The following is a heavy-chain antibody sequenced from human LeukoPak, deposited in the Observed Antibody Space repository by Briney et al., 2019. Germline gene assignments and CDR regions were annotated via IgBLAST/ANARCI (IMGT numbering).Heavy chain of an antibody. D-gene: IGHD2-15*01. CDR1: GGSFSGYY. Sequence: PSETLSLTCAVYGGSFSGYYWSWIRQPPGKGLEWIGEINHSGSTNYNPSLKSRVTISVDTSKNQLSLNLNSVTAADTAVYYCARHSPTDLHTFDNWGQGTLVTVSP. J-gene: IGHJ4*02. CDR3: ARHSPTDLHTFDN. CDR2: INHSGST. V-gene: IGHV4-34*01.